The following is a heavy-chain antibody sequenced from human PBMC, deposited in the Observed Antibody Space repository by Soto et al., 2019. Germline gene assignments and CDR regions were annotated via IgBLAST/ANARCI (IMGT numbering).Heavy chain of an antibody. CDR1: GGTFSSYT. CDR3: SISNAYGRGDF. CDR2: IIPIFGTT. Sequence: QVQLVQSGAEVKKPGSSVKVSCTASGGTFSSYTVSWVRQAPGQGLEWMGGIIPIFGTTNYAQKFQGRVTITADESTSTGYMEVSSLRSEDTDVYYCSISNAYGRGDFWGQGTVVTVSS. J-gene: IGHJ4*02. D-gene: IGHD3-16*01. V-gene: IGHV1-69*01.